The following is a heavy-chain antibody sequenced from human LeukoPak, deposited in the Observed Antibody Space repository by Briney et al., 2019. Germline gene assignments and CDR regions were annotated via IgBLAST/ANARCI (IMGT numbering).Heavy chain of an antibody. CDR3: ARQEYSTPGENALDI. CDR1: GGSISSSSYY. D-gene: IGHD6-6*01. Sequence: SETLSLSCTVSGGSISSSSYYWGWIRQPPGKGLEWIGSIYYSGSTYYNPSLKSRVTISVDTSKNQFSLKLSSVTAADTAVYYCARQEYSTPGENALDIWGQGTMVTVSS. CDR2: IYYSGST. V-gene: IGHV4-39*01. J-gene: IGHJ3*02.